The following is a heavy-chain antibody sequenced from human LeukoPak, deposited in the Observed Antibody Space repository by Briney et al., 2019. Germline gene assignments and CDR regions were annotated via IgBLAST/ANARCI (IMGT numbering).Heavy chain of an antibody. V-gene: IGHV4-61*02. J-gene: IGHJ5*02. D-gene: IGHD4-17*01. Sequence: SETLSLTCTVSGGSISSGSYYWSWIRQPAGKGLEWIGRIYTSGSTNYNPSLKGRVTISVDTSKNQFSLKLSSVTAADTAVYYCAGEDDYGKYNWFDPWGQGTLVTVSS. CDR2: IYTSGST. CDR1: GGSISSGSYY. CDR3: AGEDDYGKYNWFDP.